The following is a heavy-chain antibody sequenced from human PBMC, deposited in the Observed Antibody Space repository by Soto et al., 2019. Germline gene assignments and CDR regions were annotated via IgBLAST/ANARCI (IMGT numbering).Heavy chain of an antibody. D-gene: IGHD3-10*01. CDR2: IQYDGSKE. CDR1: GFTFRSYG. V-gene: IGHV3-33*07. Sequence: GGSLRLSCAASGFTFRSYGMSWVRQTPGKGLEWLAIIQYDGSKEYYADSVKGRFSISRDNSKNTLDLQMNSLRAEDSAVYYCARDRTYYGSGAVGMDVWGQGTTVTVSS. J-gene: IGHJ6*02. CDR3: ARDRTYYGSGAVGMDV.